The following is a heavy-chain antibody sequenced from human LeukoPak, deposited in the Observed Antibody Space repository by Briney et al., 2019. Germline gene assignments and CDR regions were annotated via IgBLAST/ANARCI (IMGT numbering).Heavy chain of an antibody. D-gene: IGHD2-21*02. CDR1: RGSISSSY. V-gene: IGHV4-59*08. J-gene: IGHJ4*02. CDR3: ARGRLSSDY. CDR2: IYYRGST. Sequence: SETLSHTCTDPRGSISSSYWSWIRQPPGKGLEWIEYIYYRGSTNYNPSLKSRVTISIDTPNTQFSLKLSSVTAADTSVYYCARGRLSSDYWGQGTLVSVSS.